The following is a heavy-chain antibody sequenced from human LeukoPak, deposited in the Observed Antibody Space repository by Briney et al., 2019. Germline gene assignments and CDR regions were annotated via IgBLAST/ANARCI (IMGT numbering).Heavy chain of an antibody. V-gene: IGHV3-30*02. J-gene: IGHJ4*02. CDR1: GFTFSSYG. Sequence: PGGSLRLSCAASGFTFSSYGMHWVRQAPGKGLEWVSFIRYDGSNKYYADSVKGRFTISRDNSKNTLYLQMNSLRTEDAAVYYCAKDLSKGLLYRRGMYHFDYWGQGTLVTVSS. D-gene: IGHD3-3*01. CDR3: AKDLSKGLLYRRGMYHFDY. CDR2: IRYDGSNK.